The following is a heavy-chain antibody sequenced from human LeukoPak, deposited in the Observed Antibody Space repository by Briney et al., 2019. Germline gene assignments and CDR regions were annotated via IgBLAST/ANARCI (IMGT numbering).Heavy chain of an antibody. CDR2: MNPNSGNT. CDR3: ARGDIVVVPAASAFDI. V-gene: IGHV1-8*01. J-gene: IGHJ3*02. D-gene: IGHD2-2*01. CDR1: GYTFTSYD. Sequence: GASVKVSCKASGYTFTSYDINWVRQATGQGLEWMGCMNPNSGNTGYAQKFQGRVTMTRNTSISTAYMELSSLRSEDTAVYYCARGDIVVVPAASAFDIWGQGTMVTVSS.